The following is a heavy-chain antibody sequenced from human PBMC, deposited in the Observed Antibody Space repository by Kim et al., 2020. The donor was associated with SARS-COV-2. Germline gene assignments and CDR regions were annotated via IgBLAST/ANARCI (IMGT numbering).Heavy chain of an antibody. J-gene: IGHJ6*02. CDR2: IYYSGIS. D-gene: IGHD3-10*01. CDR3: GRHYRTRGAGDGLDG. Sequence: SETLSLTCTVSGDSISSSPYYWGWIRQPPGKGLEWIGSIYYSGISYSNPSLKRRVIMSVDTSKNQFSLKLSSVTAADTAVYSCGRHYRTRGAGDGLDGGGQRATGTVS. CDR1: GDSISSSPYY. V-gene: IGHV4-39*01.